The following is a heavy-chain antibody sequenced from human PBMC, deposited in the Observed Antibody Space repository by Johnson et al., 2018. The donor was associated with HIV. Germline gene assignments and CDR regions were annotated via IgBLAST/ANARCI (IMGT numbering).Heavy chain of an antibody. V-gene: IGHV3-66*02. J-gene: IGHJ3*02. Sequence: VQLVESGGGVVQPGGSLRLSCAASGFTVSSNYMSWVSQAPGKGLEWVSVVYRGGSTYYADSVKGRFTVSGDKSKNTLYLQMNSLRDEETAIYYCARGGTESVGYHPAAHFLSAFDIWGQGTMVTVSS. CDR2: VYRGGST. CDR3: ARGGTESVGYHPAAHFLSAFDI. D-gene: IGHD1-7*01. CDR1: GFTVSSNY.